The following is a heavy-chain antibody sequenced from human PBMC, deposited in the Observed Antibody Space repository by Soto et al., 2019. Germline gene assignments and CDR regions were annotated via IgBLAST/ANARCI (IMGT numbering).Heavy chain of an antibody. CDR3: ARDRGIAAAGTFHYFDY. J-gene: IGHJ4*02. D-gene: IGHD6-13*01. Sequence: PSETLSLTCTVSGGSISSYYWSWIRQPPGKGLEWIGYIYYSGSTNYNPSLKSRVTISVDTSKNQFSLKLSSVTAADTAVYYCARDRGIAAAGTFHYFDYWGQGTLVTVSS. V-gene: IGHV4-59*12. CDR2: IYYSGST. CDR1: GGSISSYY.